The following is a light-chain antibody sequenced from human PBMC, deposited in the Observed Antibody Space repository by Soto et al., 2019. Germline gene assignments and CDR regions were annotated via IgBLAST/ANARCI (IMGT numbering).Light chain of an antibody. CDR3: QHYGSSPPYT. CDR1: QSVSSSY. V-gene: IGKV3-20*01. Sequence: EIVLTQSPGTLSLSPGERATLSCRASQSVSSSYLAWYQQKPGKAPRLLIYGASFRATGIPDRLSGSGSGTDVTLTISRLEPEDFAVYYCQHYGSSPPYTFGQGTKLEIK. CDR2: GAS. J-gene: IGKJ2*01.